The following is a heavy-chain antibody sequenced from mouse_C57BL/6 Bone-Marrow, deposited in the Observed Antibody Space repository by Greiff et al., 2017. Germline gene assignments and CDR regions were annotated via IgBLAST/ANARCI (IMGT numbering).Heavy chain of an antibody. Sequence: GGGLVQPKGSLKLSCAASGFTFNTYAMHWVRQAPGKGLEWVARIRSKSSNYATYYADSVKDRFTISRDDSQSMLYLQMNNLITEDTAMYYCVREGIYDGHYYAMDYWGQGTSVTVSS. CDR3: VREGIYDGHYYAMDY. CDR1: GFTFNTYA. CDR2: IRSKSSNYAT. D-gene: IGHD2-3*01. V-gene: IGHV10-3*01. J-gene: IGHJ4*01.